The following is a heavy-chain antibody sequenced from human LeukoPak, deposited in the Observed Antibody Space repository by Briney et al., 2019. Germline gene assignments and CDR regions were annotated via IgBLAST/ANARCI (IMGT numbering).Heavy chain of an antibody. CDR2: ISWNSGGI. CDR3: AKDKGSGSYSHYYYGMDV. D-gene: IGHD3-10*01. Sequence: GGSLRLSCAPSGFTFADYAMHWVREAPGKGLGWVSGISWNSGGIGYADSVKGRFTISRDNAKNSLYLQMDSLRAEDAALYYCAKDKGSGSYSHYYYGMDVWGKGTTVTVSS. V-gene: IGHV3-9*01. CDR1: GFTFADYA. J-gene: IGHJ6*04.